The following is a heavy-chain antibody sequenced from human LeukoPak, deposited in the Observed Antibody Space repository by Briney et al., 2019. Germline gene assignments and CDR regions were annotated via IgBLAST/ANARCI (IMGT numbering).Heavy chain of an antibody. CDR1: GGSISSYY. CDR2: IHYSGST. D-gene: IGHD3-10*01. CDR3: ARARTMVRGVIIEGDFDY. V-gene: IGHV4-59*01. J-gene: IGHJ4*02. Sequence: SSETLSLTCTVSGGSISSYYWSWIRQPPGKGLEWIGYIHYSGSTNYNPSLKSRVTISVDTSKNQFSLKLSSVTAADTAVYYCARARTMVRGVIIEGDFDYRGQGTLVTVSS.